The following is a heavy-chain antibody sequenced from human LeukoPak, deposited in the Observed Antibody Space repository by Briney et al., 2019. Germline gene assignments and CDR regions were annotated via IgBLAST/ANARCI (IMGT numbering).Heavy chain of an antibody. CDR2: IYTSGST. D-gene: IGHD1-26*01. CDR1: GGSFSGYY. J-gene: IGHJ3*02. Sequence: PSETLSLTCAVYGGSFSGYYWSWIRQPPGKGLEWIGRIYTSGSTNYNPSLKSRVTISVDTSKNQFSLKLSSVTAADTAVYFCARPSGSLNAFDIWGQGTMVTVS. V-gene: IGHV4-59*10. CDR3: ARPSGSLNAFDI.